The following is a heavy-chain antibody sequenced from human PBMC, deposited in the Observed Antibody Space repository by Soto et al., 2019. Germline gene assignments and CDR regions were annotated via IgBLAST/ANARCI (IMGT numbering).Heavy chain of an antibody. CDR2: IIPSYDRT. D-gene: IGHD4-17*01. CDR1: GDAFQSYA. J-gene: IGHJ4*02. CDR3: ARDPTNDYGDDTFDY. Sequence: QVLLLQSGSEVKKPGSSVKVSCKASGDAFQSYAIHWVRQAPGQGLEYMGRIIPSYDRTKYAQKFQGRLTVTADMYTITVYMELSSLRSDDTAVYYCARDPTNDYGDDTFDYWGQGTKVIVSS. V-gene: IGHV1-69*06.